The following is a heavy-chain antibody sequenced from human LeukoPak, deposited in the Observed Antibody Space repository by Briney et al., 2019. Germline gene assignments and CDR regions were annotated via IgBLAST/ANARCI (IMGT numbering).Heavy chain of an antibody. V-gene: IGHV1-2*02. CDR1: GGTFSSYA. J-gene: IGHJ4*02. Sequence: ASVKVSCKASGGTFSSYAISWVRQAPGQGLEWMGWINPNSGGTNYAQKFQGRVTMTRDTSISTAYMELSRLRSDDTAVYYCARIARGYWGQGTLVTVSS. CDR2: INPNSGGT. CDR3: ARIARGY.